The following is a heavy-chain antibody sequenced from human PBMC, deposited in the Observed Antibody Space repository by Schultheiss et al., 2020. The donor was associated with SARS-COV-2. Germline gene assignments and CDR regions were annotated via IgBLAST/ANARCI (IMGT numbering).Heavy chain of an antibody. CDR2: ISYDGSNK. V-gene: IGHV3-30*04. CDR3: ARDPRILQKTLRAGNWFDP. D-gene: IGHD4-11*01. Sequence: GGSLRLSCAASGFTFSSYAMHWVRQAPGKGLEWVAVISYDGSNKYYADSVKGRFTISRDNSKNTLYLQMNSLRAEDTAVYYCARDPRILQKTLRAGNWFDPWGQGTLVTVSS. CDR1: GFTFSSYA. J-gene: IGHJ5*02.